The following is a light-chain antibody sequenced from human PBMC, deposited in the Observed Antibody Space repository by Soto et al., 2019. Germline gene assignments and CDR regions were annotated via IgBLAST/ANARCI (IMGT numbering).Light chain of an antibody. V-gene: IGLV2-11*01. CDR2: DVI. CDR3: CSYAGASSWV. CDR1: TIDVGGYNY. Sequence: QSALTQPRSVSGSPVQSVTISCTGTTIDVGGYNYVSWYQHHPGKAPKLIIYDVIERPSGVPDRFSGSKSGNTAFLTISGLQADDEGDYYCCSYAGASSWVFGGGTKVTVL. J-gene: IGLJ3*02.